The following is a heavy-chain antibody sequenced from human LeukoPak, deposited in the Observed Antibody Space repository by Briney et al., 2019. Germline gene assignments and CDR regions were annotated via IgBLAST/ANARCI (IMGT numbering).Heavy chain of an antibody. J-gene: IGHJ5*02. CDR3: AKEVAAAGLRFDP. CDR1: GFTFSSYA. CDR2: ISGGGGST. Sequence: QSGGSLRLSCAASGFTFSSYAMSWVRQAPGQGLEWVSAISGGGGSTYYADSVKGRFTISRDNSKNTLYLQMNSLRAEDTAVYYCAKEVAAAGLRFDPWGQGTLVTVSS. V-gene: IGHV3-23*01. D-gene: IGHD6-13*01.